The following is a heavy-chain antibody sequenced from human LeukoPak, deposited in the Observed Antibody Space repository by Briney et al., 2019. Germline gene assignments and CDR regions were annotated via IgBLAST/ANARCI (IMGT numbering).Heavy chain of an antibody. V-gene: IGHV1-2*06. CDR2: INPNSGGT. Sequence: ASVKVSCKASGYTFTGYYMHWVRQAPGQGLEWMGRINPNSGGTNYAQKFQGTVTMTRDTSISTAYMELSRLRSDDTAVYYCAIARVTMIVVVTLRYWGQGTLVTVSS. CDR1: GYTFTGYY. D-gene: IGHD3-22*01. J-gene: IGHJ4*02. CDR3: AIARVTMIVVVTLRY.